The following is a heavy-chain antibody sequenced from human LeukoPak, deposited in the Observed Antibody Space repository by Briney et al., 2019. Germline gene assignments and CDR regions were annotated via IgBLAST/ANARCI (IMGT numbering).Heavy chain of an antibody. CDR1: GFTFTSHS. D-gene: IGHD6-25*01. V-gene: IGHV3-21*01. J-gene: IGHJ3*02. CDR3: ARESSESFDI. CDR2: IGSRSTSI. Sequence: KPGGSLRLTCAASGFTFTSHSMNWVRQASGKGLEWVSSIGSRSTSIYYADSVKGRFTISRDNAKNSLYLQMNSLRAEDTAVYDCARESSESFDIWGQGTMVTVSS.